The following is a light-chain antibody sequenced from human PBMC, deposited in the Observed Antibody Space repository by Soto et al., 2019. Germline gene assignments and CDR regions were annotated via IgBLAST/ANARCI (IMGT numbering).Light chain of an antibody. Sequence: QSVLTQPPSASGSPGQSVTISCTGTSSDVGAYTYVSWYQQHPGKAPKLMIYGVTERPSGVPDRFSGSKSGNTASLTVSGLQTEDEAYYYCSSYAASNNYVLGNGTKVT. CDR1: SSDVGAYTY. V-gene: IGLV2-8*01. CDR2: GVT. CDR3: SSYAASNNYV. J-gene: IGLJ1*01.